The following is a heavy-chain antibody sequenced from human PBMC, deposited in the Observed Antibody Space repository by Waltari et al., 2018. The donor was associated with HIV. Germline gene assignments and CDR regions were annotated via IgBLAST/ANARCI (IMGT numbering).Heavy chain of an antibody. CDR2: ISSSSSNI. CDR3: ARDTLNLYFGLDV. J-gene: IGHJ6*02. CDR1: GFSFSDYA. V-gene: IGHV3-48*02. Sequence: EVQLVESGGGLVQPGRSLRLSCAASGFSFSDYAMNWVRQAPGNGLEWISYISSSSSNIKYADSVKGRFTISRDNTKSSLDLHMNNLRDEDTAVYFCARDTLNLYFGLDVWGQGTTVSVSS.